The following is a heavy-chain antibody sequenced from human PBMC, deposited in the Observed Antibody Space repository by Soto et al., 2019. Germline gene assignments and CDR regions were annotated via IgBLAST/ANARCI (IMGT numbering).Heavy chain of an antibody. V-gene: IGHV3-23*01. CDR1: GFTFSRYA. D-gene: IGHD6-19*01. CDR2: ISGSGGST. J-gene: IGHJ4*02. CDR3: AKDPPPGQWLEIDY. Sequence: PGGSLRLSCAATGFTFSRYAMSGVRQAPGRGLEWVSAISGSGGSTYYADSVKGRFTISRDNSKNTLYLQMNSLRAEDTAVYYCAKDPPPGQWLEIDYWGQGTLVTVSS.